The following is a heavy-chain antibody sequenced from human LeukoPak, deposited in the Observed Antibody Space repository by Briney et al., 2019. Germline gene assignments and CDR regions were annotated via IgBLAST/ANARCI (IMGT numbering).Heavy chain of an antibody. D-gene: IGHD2-2*01. Sequence: PGGSLRLSCAASGFTFSSYAMSWVRQAPGKGLESVSALSGNGGSTYYADSVKGRFTISRDNSKNTLYLKMNSLRAEDTAVYYCAPIVVVPAAMLDYWGQGTLVTVSS. CDR1: GFTFSSYA. V-gene: IGHV3-23*01. J-gene: IGHJ4*02. CDR2: LSGNGGST. CDR3: APIVVVPAAMLDY.